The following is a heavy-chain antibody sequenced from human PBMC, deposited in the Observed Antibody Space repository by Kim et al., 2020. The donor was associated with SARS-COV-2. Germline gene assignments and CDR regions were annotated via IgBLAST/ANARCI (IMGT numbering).Heavy chain of an antibody. J-gene: IGHJ4*02. V-gene: IGHV3-11*04. Sequence: GGSLRLSCAASGFTFSDYYMSWIRQAPGKGLEWVSYISSSGSTIYYADSVKGRFTISRDNAKNSLYLQMNRLRAEDTAVYYCARADYYDSSEDYWGQGTLVTVSS. CDR2: ISSSGSTI. D-gene: IGHD3-22*01. CDR3: ARADYYDSSEDY. CDR1: GFTFSDYY.